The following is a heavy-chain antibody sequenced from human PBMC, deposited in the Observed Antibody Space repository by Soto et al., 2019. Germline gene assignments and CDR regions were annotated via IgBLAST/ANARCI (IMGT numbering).Heavy chain of an antibody. Sequence: ASVKVSCKASGYTFTGYYMHWVRQAPGQGLEWMGWINPNSGGTNYAQKFQGRVTMTRNTSISTAYMELSSLRSEDTAVYYCAKRKLRSNDAFDIWGQGTMVTVSS. J-gene: IGHJ3*02. D-gene: IGHD1-7*01. CDR1: GYTFTGYY. V-gene: IGHV1-2*02. CDR2: INPNSGGT. CDR3: AKRKLRSNDAFDI.